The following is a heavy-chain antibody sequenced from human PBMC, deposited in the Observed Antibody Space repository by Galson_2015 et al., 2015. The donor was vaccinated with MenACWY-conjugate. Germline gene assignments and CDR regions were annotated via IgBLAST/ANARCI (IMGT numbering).Heavy chain of an antibody. Sequence: SLRLSCAASGFTFSDYSMNWVRQAPGKGLEWLSFISSSSDTLYYADSVKGRFTISRDNGKNSLYLQMNNLGAEDTAVYYCARRSYGSNGSDIWGQGTMVTVSS. J-gene: IGHJ3*02. CDR1: GFTFSDYS. D-gene: IGHD5-18*01. V-gene: IGHV3-48*01. CDR2: ISSSSDTL. CDR3: ARRSYGSNGSDI.